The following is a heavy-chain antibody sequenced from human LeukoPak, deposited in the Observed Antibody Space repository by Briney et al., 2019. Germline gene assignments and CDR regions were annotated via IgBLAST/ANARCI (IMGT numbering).Heavy chain of an antibody. D-gene: IGHD5-12*01. CDR3: ARDLYSGHEGNAFDI. J-gene: IGHJ3*02. CDR1: GGTFSSYA. Sequence: SVKVSCKASGGTFSSYAITWVRQAPGQGLEWMGRIFPILGIANYAQKFQGRVTIIADKSTSTAYMELSSLRSEDTAVYYCARDLYSGHEGNAFDIWGQGTMVTVPS. V-gene: IGHV1-69*04. CDR2: IFPILGIA.